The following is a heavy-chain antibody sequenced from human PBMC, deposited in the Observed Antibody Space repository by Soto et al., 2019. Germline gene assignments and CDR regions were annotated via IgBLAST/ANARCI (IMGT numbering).Heavy chain of an antibody. V-gene: IGHV3-30*18. Sequence: QVQLVESGGGVVQPGRSLRLSCAASGFTFSDHGMQWVRQAPGKGLVWVAAISDDGSKQYYAEFVKGRFSISRDNSKNPLYLQMHSLRTEDTAMYYCAKGGGYTYGSSWCHFDLWGRGTLVTVSS. CDR2: ISDDGSKQ. J-gene: IGHJ2*01. D-gene: IGHD5-18*01. CDR1: GFTFSDHG. CDR3: AKGGGYTYGSSWCHFDL.